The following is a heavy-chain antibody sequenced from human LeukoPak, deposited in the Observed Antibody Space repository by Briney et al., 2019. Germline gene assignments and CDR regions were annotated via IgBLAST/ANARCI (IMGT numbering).Heavy chain of an antibody. CDR3: ARDRSSGYDDAFDI. V-gene: IGHV3-21*01. J-gene: IGHJ3*02. CDR1: GFTFSSYA. Sequence: GGSLRLSCAASGFTFSSYAMSWVRQAPGKGLEWVSSINNVGSHIYYAGSVRGRFTISRDNAKNLLYLQMDSLRAEDTAVYYCARDRSSGYDDAFDIWGQGTMVTVSS. CDR2: INNVGSHI. D-gene: IGHD5-12*01.